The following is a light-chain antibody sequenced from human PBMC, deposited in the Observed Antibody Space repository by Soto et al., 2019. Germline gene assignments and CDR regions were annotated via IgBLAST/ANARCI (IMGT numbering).Light chain of an antibody. V-gene: IGLV2-8*01. J-gene: IGLJ2*01. CDR1: SSDVGGNKY. Sequence: QSALTQPPSASGSLGQSITISCTGTSSDVGGNKYVSWYQQHPGKAPKLMIYDVTKRPSGVPDRFSGSKSGNTASLTVSGLQAEDEADYYRSSYAGKVSFGGGTKVTVL. CDR2: DVT. CDR3: SSYAGKVS.